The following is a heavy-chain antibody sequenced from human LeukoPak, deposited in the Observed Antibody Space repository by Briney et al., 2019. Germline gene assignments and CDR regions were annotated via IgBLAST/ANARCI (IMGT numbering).Heavy chain of an antibody. CDR2: IKEDGSAK. V-gene: IGHV3-7*01. J-gene: IGHJ4*02. Sequence: SGGSLRLSCAASGFTFSGYWMSWVRQVPGKGLEWVGNIKEDGSAKNYVDSVKGRFTISRDNAKNSLYLQMSSLRVEATAVYYCARDKVVGAMAGSNFDYWGQGILVTVSS. CDR3: ARDKVVGAMAGSNFDY. CDR1: GFTFSGYW. D-gene: IGHD5-18*01.